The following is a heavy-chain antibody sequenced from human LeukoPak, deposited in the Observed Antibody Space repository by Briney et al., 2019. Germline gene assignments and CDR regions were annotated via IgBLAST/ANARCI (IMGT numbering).Heavy chain of an antibody. CDR1: GFTFSSYE. D-gene: IGHD3-10*02. CDR3: AELGITMIGGV. V-gene: IGHV3-48*03. Sequence: GGSLRLSCAASGFTFSSYEMNWVRQAPGKGLEWVSYISSSGSTIYYADSVKGRFSISRDNSKNTLYLQMNSLRAEDTAVYYCAELGITMIGGVWGKGTTVTISS. J-gene: IGHJ6*04. CDR2: ISSSGSTI.